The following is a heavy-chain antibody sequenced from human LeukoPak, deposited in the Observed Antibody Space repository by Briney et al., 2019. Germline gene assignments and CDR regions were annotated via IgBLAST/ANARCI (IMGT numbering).Heavy chain of an antibody. D-gene: IGHD6-13*01. CDR3: ATDSSPPAIRRLTGLYYFDY. CDR2: IIPIFGTA. CDR1: GYSFNTYY. J-gene: IGHJ4*02. V-gene: IGHV1-69*05. Sequence: SVKVSCKASGYSFNTYYMNWVRQAPGQGLEWMGGIIPIFGTANYAQKFQGRVTITTDESTSTAYMELSSLRSEDTAVYYCATDSSPPAIRRLTGLYYFDYWGQGTLVTVSS.